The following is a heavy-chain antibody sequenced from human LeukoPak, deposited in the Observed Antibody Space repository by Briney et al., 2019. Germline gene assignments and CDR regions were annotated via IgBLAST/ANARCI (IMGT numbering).Heavy chain of an antibody. V-gene: IGHV1-46*01. J-gene: IGHJ5*02. CDR3: AREAVEYCSGGSCSNWFDP. D-gene: IGHD2-15*01. Sequence: GASVKVSCKASGYTFTSHYMHWVRQAPGQGLEWMGIINPSGGSTSYAQKFQGRVTMTRDTSTSTVYMELSSLRSEDTAVYYCAREAVEYCSGGSCSNWFDPWGQGTLVTVSS. CDR2: INPSGGST. CDR1: GYTFTSHY.